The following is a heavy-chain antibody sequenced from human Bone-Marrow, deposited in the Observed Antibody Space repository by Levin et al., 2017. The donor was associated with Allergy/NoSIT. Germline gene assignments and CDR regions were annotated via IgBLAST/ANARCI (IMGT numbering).Heavy chain of an antibody. CDR2: IYYSGST. CDR1: GASLTRNDYY. Sequence: NPSETLSLTCPVSGASLTRNDYYWGWIRQPPGKGLEWIGSIYYSGSTYYNPSLKSRVSISVDMSNNQFSLTLRSVTAADTALYFCARGTRFGNVLVNTFDMWGQGTLVTVSA. CDR3: ARGTRFGNVLVNTFDM. J-gene: IGHJ3*02. D-gene: IGHD3-10*01. V-gene: IGHV4-39*01.